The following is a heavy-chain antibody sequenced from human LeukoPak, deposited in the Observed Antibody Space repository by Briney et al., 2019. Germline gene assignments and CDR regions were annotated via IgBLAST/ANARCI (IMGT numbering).Heavy chain of an antibody. Sequence: ASVKVSCKASGYSFTGFYIHWVRQAPGQGLEWMGWINPNSGGTDYAQKFQGRVTVTRDTSVTMVYMELTRLTSDDTALYYCARDPNAGPTPDAFDLWGPGTLVTVSS. D-gene: IGHD4-17*01. CDR1: GYSFTGFY. CDR2: INPNSGGT. J-gene: IGHJ3*01. V-gene: IGHV1-2*02. CDR3: ARDPNAGPTPDAFDL.